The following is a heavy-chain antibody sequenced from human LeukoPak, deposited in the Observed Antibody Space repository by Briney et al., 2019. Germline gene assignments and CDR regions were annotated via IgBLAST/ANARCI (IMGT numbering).Heavy chain of an antibody. CDR1: GFTFNSYY. J-gene: IGHJ4*02. CDR3: AKRGVVIRVILVGFHKEAYYFDS. V-gene: IGHV3-74*01. CDR2: INGDGSST. Sequence: GGSLRLSCGASGFTFNSYYMHWVRQTPGKGLVWVSRINGDGSSTSYADSVKGRFTISRDNPKNTLYLQMNSLRAEDTAVYFCAKRGVVIRVILVGFHKEAYYFDSWGQGALVTVSS. D-gene: IGHD3-22*01.